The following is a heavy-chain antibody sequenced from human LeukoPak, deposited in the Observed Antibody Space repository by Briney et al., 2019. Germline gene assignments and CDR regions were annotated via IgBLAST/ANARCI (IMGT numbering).Heavy chain of an antibody. D-gene: IGHD1-26*01. CDR2: LGIAGDT. V-gene: IGHV3-13*01. CDR3: ARQKQSHGNFDY. CDR1: GFTVSSYA. Sequence: GGSLRLSCAASGFTVSSYAMHWVRHPIGKGLEWVSALGIAGDTFYPGSVKGRFTISRENAKNSLYLQMNSLRAEDTAMYYCARQKQSHGNFDYWGQGTLVTVSS. J-gene: IGHJ4*02.